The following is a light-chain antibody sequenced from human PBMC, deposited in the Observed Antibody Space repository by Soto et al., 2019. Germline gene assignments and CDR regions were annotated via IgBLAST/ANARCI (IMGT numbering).Light chain of an antibody. CDR3: AGWDANLNGVI. Sequence: QPVLTQPPSASGTPGQRVTISCSGSSPNIGRHTVNWYQQLPGTAPKFLVDSNNQRPSGVPDRFSGSKSGTSASLAISGLQSEDEADYYCAGWDANLNGVIFGGGTKVTVL. CDR2: SNN. J-gene: IGLJ2*01. V-gene: IGLV1-44*01. CDR1: SPNIGRHT.